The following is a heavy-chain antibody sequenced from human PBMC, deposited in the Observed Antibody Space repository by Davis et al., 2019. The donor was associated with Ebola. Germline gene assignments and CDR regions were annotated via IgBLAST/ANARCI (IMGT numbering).Heavy chain of an antibody. CDR3: ARGSKLQIVVVVAATPAEYFQH. V-gene: IGHV1-2*04. J-gene: IGHJ1*01. CDR1: GYTFTSYG. Sequence: ASVKVSCKASGYTFTSYGISWVRQAPGQGLEWMGWINPNSGGTNYAQKFQGWVTMTRDTSISTAYMELSRLRSDDTAVYYCARGSKLQIVVVVAATPAEYFQHWGQGTLVTVSS. D-gene: IGHD2-15*01. CDR2: INPNSGGT.